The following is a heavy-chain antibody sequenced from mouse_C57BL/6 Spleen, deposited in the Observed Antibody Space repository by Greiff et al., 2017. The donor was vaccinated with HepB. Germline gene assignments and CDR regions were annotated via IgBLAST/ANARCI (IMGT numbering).Heavy chain of an antibody. Sequence: VQLKESGPGMVKPSQSLSLTCTVTGYSITSGYDWHWIRHFPGNKLEWMGYISYSGSTNYNPSLKSRISITTDTSKNHFFLKLNSVTTEDTDTYYCAREGTIYYYGSSRYFDVWGTGTTVTVSS. J-gene: IGHJ1*03. V-gene: IGHV3-1*01. CDR2: ISYSGST. D-gene: IGHD1-1*01. CDR3: AREGTIYYYGSSRYFDV. CDR1: GYSITSGYD.